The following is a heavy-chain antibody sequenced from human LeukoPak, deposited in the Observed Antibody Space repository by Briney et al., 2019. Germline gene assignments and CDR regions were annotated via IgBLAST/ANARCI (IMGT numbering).Heavy chain of an antibody. Sequence: ASVKVSCKASGYTFTSYGISWVRQATGQGLEWMGWMNPNSGNTGYAQKFQGRVTMTRNTSISTAYMELSSLRSEDTAVYYCARSRISRSIIVVVPRYYYGMDVWGQGTTVTVSS. CDR2: MNPNSGNT. D-gene: IGHD3-22*01. J-gene: IGHJ6*02. CDR3: ARSRISRSIIVVVPRYYYGMDV. CDR1: GYTFTSYG. V-gene: IGHV1-8*02.